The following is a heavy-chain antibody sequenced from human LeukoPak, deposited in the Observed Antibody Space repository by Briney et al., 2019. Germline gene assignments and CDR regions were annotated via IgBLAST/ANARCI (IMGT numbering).Heavy chain of an antibody. J-gene: IGHJ4*02. Sequence: GGSLRLSCAGSGFTFSDYWMAWARQAPGKGLDWVASIKEDGSEKYYVDSVKGRFTISRDNAKNSLYLQMNSLRAEDTTVYYCARQAYWGQGTLVTVSS. CDR3: ARQAY. CDR2: IKEDGSEK. CDR1: GFTFSDYW. V-gene: IGHV3-7*05.